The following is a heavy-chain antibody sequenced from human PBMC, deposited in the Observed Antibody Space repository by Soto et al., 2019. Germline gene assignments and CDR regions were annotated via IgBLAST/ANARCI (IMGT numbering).Heavy chain of an antibody. V-gene: IGHV1-69*13. CDR2: LIPIFGTA. CDR3: ARGWDHYDSSGLRTWFDP. J-gene: IGHJ5*02. CDR1: GGTFSDYG. Sequence: ASVKVSCKVSGGTFSDYGINWVRQAPGQGLEWLGGLIPIFGTANYAQKFQGRVSITADESTTTAYMELSSLKSEDTAVYYCARGWDHYDSSGLRTWFDPWGQGTLVTVS. D-gene: IGHD3-22*01.